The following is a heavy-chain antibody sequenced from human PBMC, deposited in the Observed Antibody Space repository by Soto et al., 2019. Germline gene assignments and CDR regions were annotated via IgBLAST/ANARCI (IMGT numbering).Heavy chain of an antibody. CDR1: GFTFSDYY. CDR3: AKMSSENYYDPVFS. V-gene: IGHV3-11*01. Sequence: QVQLVESGGGLVKTGGSLRIVCEASGFTFSDYYMSWVRQAPGKGLEWVSYISSSGNIIYYADSVKGRSTISRDNAKNSVYLQMNSLRAEDTALYFCAKMSSENYYDPVFSWGQGTLVTVSS. D-gene: IGHD3-22*01. CDR2: ISSSGNII. J-gene: IGHJ4*02.